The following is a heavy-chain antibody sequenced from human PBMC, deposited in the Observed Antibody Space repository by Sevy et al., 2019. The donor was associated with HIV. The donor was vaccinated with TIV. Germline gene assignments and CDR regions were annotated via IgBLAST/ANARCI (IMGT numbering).Heavy chain of an antibody. Sequence: GGSLRLSCAASGFTFTDYAMNWVRQAPGKGLEWVSCISGSGGSTFYANSVKGRFTISRDNSKNTLYLQMNSLSAEDTAVYSCAKDYNAGSGYYPQGAFDIWGQGTMVTVSS. CDR2: ISGSGGST. V-gene: IGHV3-23*01. CDR3: AKDYNAGSGYYPQGAFDI. J-gene: IGHJ3*02. CDR1: GFTFTDYA. D-gene: IGHD3-22*01.